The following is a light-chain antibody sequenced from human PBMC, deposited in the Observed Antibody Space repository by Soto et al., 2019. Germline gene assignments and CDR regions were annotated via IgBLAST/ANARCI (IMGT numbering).Light chain of an antibody. CDR1: RIGSKS. CDR3: QVWDSVSDHV. Sequence: YELTQTPSVSVAPGQTARISCGGNRIGSKSVHWYQQKPGQAPVLVVRDDSDRPSGIPDRFSGSNSGNTATLTISRVEAGDEADYFCQVWDSVSDHVFGPGTKLTVL. V-gene: IGLV3-21*02. J-gene: IGLJ1*01. CDR2: DDS.